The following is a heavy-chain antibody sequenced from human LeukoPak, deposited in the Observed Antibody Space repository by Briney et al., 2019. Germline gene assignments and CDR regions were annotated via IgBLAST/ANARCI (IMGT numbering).Heavy chain of an antibody. Sequence: GGSLRLSCAASGFTFSNAWMSWVRQAPGKGLEWVGRIKSKTDGGTTDYAAPVKGRFTISRDDSKNTLYLQMNSLRAEDTAVYYCAKNEGDRIAAADPFDYWGQGTLVTVSS. CDR1: GFTFSNAW. D-gene: IGHD6-13*01. J-gene: IGHJ4*02. CDR3: AKNEGDRIAAADPFDY. CDR2: IKSKTDGGTT. V-gene: IGHV3-15*01.